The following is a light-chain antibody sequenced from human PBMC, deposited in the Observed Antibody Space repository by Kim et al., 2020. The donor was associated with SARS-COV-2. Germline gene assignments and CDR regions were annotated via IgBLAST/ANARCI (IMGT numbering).Light chain of an antibody. CDR3: QSADSSGTDVV. Sequence: SYELTQPPSVSVSPGQTARITCSGDALPKQYAYWYQQKPGQAPVLVIYKDSERPSGITERFSGSSSGTTVTLTISGVQAEDEADYYCQSADSSGTDVVFGGGTQLTVL. V-gene: IGLV3-25*03. CDR2: KDS. J-gene: IGLJ2*01. CDR1: ALPKQY.